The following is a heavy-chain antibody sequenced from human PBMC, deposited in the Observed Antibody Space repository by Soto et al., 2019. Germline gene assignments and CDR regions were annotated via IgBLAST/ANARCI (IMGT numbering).Heavy chain of an antibody. J-gene: IGHJ4*02. D-gene: IGHD4-4*01. CDR3: ARVMNSNYIPD. V-gene: IGHV4-59*08. CDR2: IYYSGSA. Sequence: TSDTLSLTCTVSGGSISSYYWSWIRQPPGKGLEWIGYIYYSGSANYNPSLKSRVTISVDTSKSQFSLKLSSVTAADTAVYYCARVMNSNYIPDWGQGALVTVSS. CDR1: GGSISSYY.